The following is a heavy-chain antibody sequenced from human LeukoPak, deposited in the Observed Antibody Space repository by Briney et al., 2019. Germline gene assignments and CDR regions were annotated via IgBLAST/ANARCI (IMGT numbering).Heavy chain of an antibody. J-gene: IGHJ6*03. Sequence: GGSLRLSCAASGFTFSGSAIHWVRQSSGKGLEWVGRIKSKGDYGAWVKGKFTISRDDSKHTAYLQMNSVKTEDTAVYYCSRSYSRNFGVVIKSYYYYMDVWGKGTTVTISS. V-gene: IGHV3-73*01. CDR1: GFTFSGSA. D-gene: IGHD3-3*01. CDR2: IKSKGD. CDR3: SRSYSRNFGVVIKSYYYYMDV.